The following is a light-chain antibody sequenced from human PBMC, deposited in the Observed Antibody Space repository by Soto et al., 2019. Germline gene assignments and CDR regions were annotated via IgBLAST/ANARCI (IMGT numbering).Light chain of an antibody. CDR1: QSVSNN. V-gene: IGKV3-15*01. J-gene: IGKJ1*01. CDR3: QQYFEWPPMT. CDR2: GAS. Sequence: EIVMTQSPSTLSVAAGEGSTLSCMASQSVSNNLAWYQQKPGQAPRLLISGASTRAAGISDRFRGSGSGTEFTLTISSLRSEDSAIYYCQQYFEWPPMTFGQGTKVDIK.